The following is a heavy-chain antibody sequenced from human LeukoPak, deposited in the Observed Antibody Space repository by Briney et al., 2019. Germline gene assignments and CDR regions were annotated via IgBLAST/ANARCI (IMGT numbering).Heavy chain of an antibody. CDR3: ARGAPVGSSWYSEPYYFDY. CDR2: IYYSGST. V-gene: IGHV4-59*01. Sequence: SETLSLTCTVSGGSISSYYWSWIRQPPGKGLEWIGYIYYSGSTNYNTSLKSRVTISVDTSKNQFSLKLSSVTAADTAVYYCARGAPVGSSWYSEPYYFDYWGQGNLVTVSS. J-gene: IGHJ4*02. D-gene: IGHD6-13*01. CDR1: GGSISSYY.